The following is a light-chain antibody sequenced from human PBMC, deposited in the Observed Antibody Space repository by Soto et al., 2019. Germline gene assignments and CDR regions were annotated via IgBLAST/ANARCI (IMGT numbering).Light chain of an antibody. V-gene: IGKV3D-11*03. CDR3: QQRQSWPRT. CDR1: QAVNTS. Sequence: EIVLTQSPATLSSFPGDRVTLSCRASQAVNTSLAWYQHKPGQAPRLLIYLTSNRAAGIPARFSGSGSGTDFTLTISDVEPEDFAVSYCQQRQSWPRTFGQGTKVDIK. J-gene: IGKJ1*01. CDR2: LTS.